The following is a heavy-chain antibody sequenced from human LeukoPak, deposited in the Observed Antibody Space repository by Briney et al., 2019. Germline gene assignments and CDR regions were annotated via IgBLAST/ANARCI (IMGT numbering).Heavy chain of an antibody. CDR2: IWYDGSDK. J-gene: IGHJ4*02. Sequence: GGSLRLSCAASGFSFSDHSMHWVRQAPGKGLGWVAVIWYDGSDKYYADSVKGRFTVSRDNSNNTLYLQMNSLRGEDTGVYYCAKDPNNYGGNSDYFDYWGQGTLVTVSS. CDR1: GFSFSDHS. CDR3: AKDPNNYGGNSDYFDY. D-gene: IGHD4-23*01. V-gene: IGHV3-33*06.